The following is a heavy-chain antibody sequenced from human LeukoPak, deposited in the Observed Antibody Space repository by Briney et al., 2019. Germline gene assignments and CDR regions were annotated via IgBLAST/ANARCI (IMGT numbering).Heavy chain of an antibody. J-gene: IGHJ4*02. V-gene: IGHV3-66*01. CDR2: IYSGGST. CDR3: ANHDRNDNYPTYYFDY. D-gene: IGHD3-22*01. CDR1: GFTVSSNY. Sequence: PGGSLRLSCAASGFTVSSNYMSWVRQAPGKGLEWVSLIYSGGSTYYADSVKGRFTISRDNSKNTLYLQMNSLRVEDTAVYYCANHDRNDNYPTYYFDYWGQGTLVTVSS.